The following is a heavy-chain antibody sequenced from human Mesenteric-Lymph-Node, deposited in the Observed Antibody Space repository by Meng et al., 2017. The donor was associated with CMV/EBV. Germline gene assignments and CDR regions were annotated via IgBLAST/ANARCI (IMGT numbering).Heavy chain of an antibody. CDR1: GFTFSSYS. CDR3: ARDIVGAYGDAFDI. V-gene: IGHV3-21*01. Sequence: GESLKISCAASGFTFSSYSMNWVRQAPGKGLEWVSSISSSSSSYIYYADSVKGRFAISRDNAKNSLYLQMNSLRAEDTAVYYCARDIVGAYGDAFDIWGQGTMVTVSS. J-gene: IGHJ3*02. D-gene: IGHD1-26*01. CDR2: ISSSSSSYI.